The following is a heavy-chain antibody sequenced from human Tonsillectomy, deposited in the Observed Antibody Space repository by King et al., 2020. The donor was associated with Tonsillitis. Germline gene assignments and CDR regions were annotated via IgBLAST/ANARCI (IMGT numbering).Heavy chain of an antibody. CDR1: GYTFTRYG. J-gene: IGHJ6*03. D-gene: IGHD5-12*01. Sequence: LQLVQSGAEVKKPGASVKVSCKASGYTFTRYGINWVRQAPGQGLEWMGWISAYNGNTKYAQKVQGRVTMTTDISTNTASMALRSLRSDDTAVYYCAREPGERGYVYGYNYFYFMDVWGTGTTVTVSS. CDR3: AREPGERGYVYGYNYFYFMDV. CDR2: ISAYNGNT. V-gene: IGHV1-18*01.